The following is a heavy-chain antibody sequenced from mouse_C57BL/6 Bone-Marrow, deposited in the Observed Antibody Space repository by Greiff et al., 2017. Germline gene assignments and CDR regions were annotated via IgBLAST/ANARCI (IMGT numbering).Heavy chain of an antibody. CDR3: VRATTHYAMDY. CDR2: IRSKSSNYAT. Sequence: EVQRVESGGGLVQPKGSLKLSCAASGFTFNTYAMHWVRQAPGKGLEWVARIRSKSSNYATYYADSVKDRFTISRDDSQSMIYLQINNLKAEDTAMYYGVRATTHYAMDYWGQGTSVTVSS. J-gene: IGHJ4*01. V-gene: IGHV10-3*01. CDR1: GFTFNTYA. D-gene: IGHD1-1*01.